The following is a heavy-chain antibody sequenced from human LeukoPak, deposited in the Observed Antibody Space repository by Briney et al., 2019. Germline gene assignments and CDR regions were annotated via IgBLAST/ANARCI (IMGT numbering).Heavy chain of an antibody. Sequence: GGSLRLSCAASGFTFSSYSMNWVRQAPGKGLEWVSYISSSSSTIYYADSVKGRFTISRDNAKNSLYLQMNSLRAEDTAVYYCARGGRYDFWSGYPDWGQGTLVTVSS. CDR1: GFTFSSYS. V-gene: IGHV3-48*04. J-gene: IGHJ4*02. CDR2: ISSSSSTI. D-gene: IGHD3-3*01. CDR3: ARGGRYDFWSGYPD.